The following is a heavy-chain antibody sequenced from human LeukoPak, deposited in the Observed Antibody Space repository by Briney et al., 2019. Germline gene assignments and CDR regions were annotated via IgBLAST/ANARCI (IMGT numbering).Heavy chain of an antibody. CDR3: VRFGLTSSLDY. V-gene: IGHV5-51*01. CDR2: IYPGDSDT. Sequence: GESLKISCKGSGYSFTSYWIGWVRQMPGKGLEWMGIIYPGDSDTRYSPSFQGQVTISADKSISTAYLQWSSLKASDTAIYYCVRFGLTSSLDYRGQGTLVTVSS. J-gene: IGHJ4*02. CDR1: GYSFTSYW. D-gene: IGHD6-13*01.